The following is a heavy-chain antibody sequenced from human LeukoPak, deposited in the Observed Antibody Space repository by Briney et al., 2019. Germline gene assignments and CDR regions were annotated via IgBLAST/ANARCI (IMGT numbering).Heavy chain of an antibody. V-gene: IGHV3-53*01. CDR2: IYSGGTT. CDR3: AREATYSSGWYYFDY. CDR1: GFTVSTTY. J-gene: IGHJ4*02. Sequence: GGSLRLSCAASGFTVSTTYMSWVRQAPGKGLEWVSVIYSGGTTYYADPVEGRFTISRDNSKNTLYLQMNSLRAEDTAVYYCAREATYSSGWYYFDYWGQGTLVTVSS. D-gene: IGHD6-19*01.